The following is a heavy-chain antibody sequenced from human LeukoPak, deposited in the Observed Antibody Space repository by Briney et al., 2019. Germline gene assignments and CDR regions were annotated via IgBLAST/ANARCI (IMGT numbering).Heavy chain of an antibody. CDR2: ISYDGSNK. Sequence: PGGSLRLSCAASGFTFSSYAMHWVRQAPGKGLEWVAVISYDGSNKYYADSVKGRFTISRDNSKNTLYLQMNSLRAEDTAVYYCARGSQPRLLLIWFDPWGQGTLVTVSS. CDR1: GFTFSSYA. V-gene: IGHV3-30-3*01. D-gene: IGHD2-21*02. J-gene: IGHJ5*02. CDR3: ARGSQPRLLLIWFDP.